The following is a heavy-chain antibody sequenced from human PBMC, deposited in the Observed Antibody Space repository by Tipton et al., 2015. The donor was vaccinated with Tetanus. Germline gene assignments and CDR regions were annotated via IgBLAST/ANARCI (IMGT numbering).Heavy chain of an antibody. CDR3: AREDYFDISAFDI. D-gene: IGHD2/OR15-2a*01. Sequence: LSLTCTISGGSISRYYWAWIRQTPGKGLEWIGYIDYNGSTKYNPSLRSRVTLSLDTSKNQISMRLTSVTAADTAVYYCAREDYFDISAFDIWGQGTMVTVSS. CDR2: IDYNGST. J-gene: IGHJ3*02. V-gene: IGHV4-59*01. CDR1: GGSISRYY.